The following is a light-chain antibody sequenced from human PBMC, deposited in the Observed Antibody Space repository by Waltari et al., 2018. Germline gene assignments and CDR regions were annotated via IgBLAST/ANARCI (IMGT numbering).Light chain of an antibody. CDR2: DVT. V-gene: IGLV2-14*03. J-gene: IGLJ2*01. CDR3: SSYTPTSILV. Sequence: QSALTQPASVSGSPGQSLTLPCSGTSSDVGSYTYFSWYQQHPGTPPKLLIYDVTKRPSGVSGRFSGSKSGNTASLTISGLQPEDEADYFCSSYTPTSILVFGGGTKLTV. CDR1: SSDVGSYTY.